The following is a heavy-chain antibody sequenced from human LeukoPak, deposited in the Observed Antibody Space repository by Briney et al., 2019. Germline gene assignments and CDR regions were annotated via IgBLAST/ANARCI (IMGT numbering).Heavy chain of an antibody. D-gene: IGHD1-26*01. Sequence: GGSLRLSCAASGFTFSDYYMSWLRQAPGKGLEWVSYISSSGSNIYYADSVKGRFTISRDNAKNSLYLQMNSLRAEDTAIYYCAKEGGKGYQYHYYMDVWGKGTTVTISS. CDR3: AKEGGKGYQYHYYMDV. V-gene: IGHV3-11*01. CDR2: ISSSGSNI. J-gene: IGHJ6*03. CDR1: GFTFSDYY.